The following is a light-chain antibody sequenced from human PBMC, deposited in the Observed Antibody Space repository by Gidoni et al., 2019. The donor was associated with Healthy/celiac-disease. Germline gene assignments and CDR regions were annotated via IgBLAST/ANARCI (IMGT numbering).Light chain of an antibody. CDR2: GAS. CDR3: QQYGSSPLT. CDR1: QSVSSSY. V-gene: IGKV3-20*01. Sequence: ELVLTQSPRTLSLSPGERATLSCRASQSVSSSYLNWYQQKPGQAPRLLIYGASSRATGIPERFSGSGSGTDFTLTISRLEPEDFAVYYCQQYGSSPLTFGGGTKVEIK. J-gene: IGKJ4*01.